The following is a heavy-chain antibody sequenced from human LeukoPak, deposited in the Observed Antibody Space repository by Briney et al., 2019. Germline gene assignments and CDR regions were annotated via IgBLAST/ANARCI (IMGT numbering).Heavy chain of an antibody. V-gene: IGHV3-7*01. J-gene: IGHJ4*02. D-gene: IGHD3-22*01. CDR2: IKQDGSEK. Sequence: PGGSLRLSCAASGFTFSSYWMSWVRQAPGKGLEWVANIKQDGSEKYYVDSVKGRFTISRDNAKNSLYLQMNSLRAEDTAVYYCARFGYYYPYFDYWAREPWSPSPQ. CDR1: GFTFSSYW. CDR3: ARFGYYYPYFDY.